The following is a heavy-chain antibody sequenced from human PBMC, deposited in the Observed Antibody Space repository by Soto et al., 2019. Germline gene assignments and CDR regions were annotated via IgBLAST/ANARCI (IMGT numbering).Heavy chain of an antibody. D-gene: IGHD6-13*01. CDR1: GGTFSSYA. Sequence: GASVKVSCKASGGTFSSYAISWVRQAPGQGLEWMGGIIPIFGTANYAQKFQGRVTITADESTSTAYMELSSLRSEDTAVYYCARGGIAAAGPTDYWGQGTLVTVSS. CDR3: ARGGIAAAGPTDY. V-gene: IGHV1-69*13. J-gene: IGHJ4*02. CDR2: IIPIFGTA.